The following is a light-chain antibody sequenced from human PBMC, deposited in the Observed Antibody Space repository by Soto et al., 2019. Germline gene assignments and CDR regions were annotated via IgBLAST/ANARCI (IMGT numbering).Light chain of an antibody. CDR2: ATS. CDR3: QEYGNSPLYA. Sequence: EIVLTQSPGTLSLSPGERVTLSCRASQSVSSRYLAWYQQKPGQAPRLLIFATSSRATGIPDRFSGSGSGTDFTLTISRLEPEDFAVYYCQEYGNSPLYAFGQGTKLEIK. CDR1: QSVSSRY. J-gene: IGKJ2*01. V-gene: IGKV3-20*01.